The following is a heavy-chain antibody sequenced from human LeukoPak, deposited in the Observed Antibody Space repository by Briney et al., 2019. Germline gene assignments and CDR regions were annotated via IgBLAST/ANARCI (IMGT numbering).Heavy chain of an antibody. Sequence: GASVKVSCKASGYTFTSYAMHWVRQAPGQRLEWMGWINAGNGNTKYSQKFQGRVTITRDTSASTAYMELSSLRSEDTAVYYCARARDLYDSSGYYPWGQGTLVTVSS. CDR2: INAGNGNT. CDR3: ARARDLYDSSGYYP. CDR1: GYTFTSYA. J-gene: IGHJ5*02. V-gene: IGHV1-3*01. D-gene: IGHD3-22*01.